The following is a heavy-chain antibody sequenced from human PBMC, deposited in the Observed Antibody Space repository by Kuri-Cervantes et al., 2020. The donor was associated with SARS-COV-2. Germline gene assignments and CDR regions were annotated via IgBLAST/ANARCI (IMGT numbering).Heavy chain of an antibody. CDR3: ARGGFLTGYRGTRGAFDI. Sequence: GSLRLSCAVYGESFIGYYWSWVRQPPGKGLEWIGDINHSGSTNYNPSLKSRVTISVDTSKNQFSLKLSSVTAADTAVYYCARGGFLTGYRGTRGAFDIWGQGTMVTVSS. V-gene: IGHV4-34*01. CDR2: INHSGST. CDR1: GESFIGYY. D-gene: IGHD3-9*01. J-gene: IGHJ3*02.